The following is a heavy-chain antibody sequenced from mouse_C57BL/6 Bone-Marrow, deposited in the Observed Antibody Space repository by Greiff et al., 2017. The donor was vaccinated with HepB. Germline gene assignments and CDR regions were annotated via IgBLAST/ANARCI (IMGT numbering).Heavy chain of an antibody. CDR1: GYTFTSYW. CDR3: TRLFITTVVDFDY. V-gene: IGHV1-5*01. D-gene: IGHD1-1*01. CDR2: IYPGNSDT. J-gene: IGHJ2*01. Sequence: EVQLQQSGTVLARPGASVKMSCKTSGYTFTSYWMHWAKQRPGQGLEWIGAIYPGNSDTSYNQKFKGKAKLTAVTSASTAYMELSSLTNEDSAVYYCTRLFITTVVDFDYWGQGTTLTVSS.